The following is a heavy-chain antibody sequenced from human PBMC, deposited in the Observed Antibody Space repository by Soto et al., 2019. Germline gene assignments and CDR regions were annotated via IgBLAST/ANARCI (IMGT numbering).Heavy chain of an antibody. CDR2: ISAYNGNT. CDR1: GYTFTSYG. J-gene: IGHJ4*02. V-gene: IGHV1-18*01. Sequence: QVPLVQSGAEVKKPGASVKVSCKASGYTFTSYGISWVRQAPGQGLEWMGWISAYNGNTNYAQKLQGRVTMTTDTSTSTAYMELRSLRSDDTAVYYCARDKYDHQEAGPDDYWGQGTLVTVSS. D-gene: IGHD3-16*01. CDR3: ARDKYDHQEAGPDDY.